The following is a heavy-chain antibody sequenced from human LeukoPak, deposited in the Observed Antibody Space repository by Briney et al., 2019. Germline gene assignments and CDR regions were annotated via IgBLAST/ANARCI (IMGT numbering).Heavy chain of an antibody. Sequence: ASVKVSCKASGYTFTGYYMHWVRQAPGQGLEWMGWINPNSGGTNYAQKFQGRVTMTRDTSISTAYLELSRLRSDDTAVYYCARALLAAGGPYYYGMDVWGQGTTVTVSS. J-gene: IGHJ6*02. D-gene: IGHD6-13*01. CDR1: GYTFTGYY. V-gene: IGHV1-2*02. CDR2: INPNSGGT. CDR3: ARALLAAGGPYYYGMDV.